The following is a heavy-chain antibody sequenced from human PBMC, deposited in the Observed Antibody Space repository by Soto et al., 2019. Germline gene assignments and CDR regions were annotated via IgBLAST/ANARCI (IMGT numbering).Heavy chain of an antibody. CDR3: ARATTSHSYYFYGMDV. Sequence: QVQLVQSGAEVKKPGSSVKVSCKTSGGTFNRYGISWVRQAPGQGLEWMGGIIPICGTGNYAQKFQGRVTITADESTTTAYMELRSLTSEDTAFYYCARATTSHSYYFYGMDVWGQGTTVTVSS. CDR1: GGTFNRYG. V-gene: IGHV1-69*12. J-gene: IGHJ6*02. CDR2: IIPICGTG.